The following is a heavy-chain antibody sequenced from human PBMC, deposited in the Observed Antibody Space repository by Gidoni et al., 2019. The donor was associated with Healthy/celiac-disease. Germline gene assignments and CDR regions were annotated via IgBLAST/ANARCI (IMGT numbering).Heavy chain of an antibody. CDR3: ARLKYYYDSSGYHDY. CDR2: IYHRGST. CDR1: GGSISSGGYS. J-gene: IGHJ4*02. Sequence: QLQLQESGSGLVKPSQTLSLTCAVSGGSISSGGYSWIWIRQPPGKGLEWIGYIYHRGSTYYNPSLKSRVTISVDRSKNQFSLKLSSVTAADTAVYYCARLKYYYDSSGYHDYWGQGTLVTVSS. D-gene: IGHD3-22*01. V-gene: IGHV4-30-2*01.